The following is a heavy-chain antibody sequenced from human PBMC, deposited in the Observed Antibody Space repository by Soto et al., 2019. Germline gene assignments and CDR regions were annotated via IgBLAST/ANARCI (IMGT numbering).Heavy chain of an antibody. CDR3: ARGVEFTRGWYQFDY. CDR2: VHYSGPT. D-gene: IGHD6-19*01. Sequence: QVQLQESGPGLVKPSQTLSLTCTVSGASISSGGYYWSWIRQHPGKGPEWIGHVHYSGPTYYNPALKSRVTSSLDTAKNTCSLKLISVKAADTAVYYCARGVEFTRGWYQFDYWVQSTLVTVSS. V-gene: IGHV4-31*03. J-gene: IGHJ4*02. CDR1: GASISSGGYY.